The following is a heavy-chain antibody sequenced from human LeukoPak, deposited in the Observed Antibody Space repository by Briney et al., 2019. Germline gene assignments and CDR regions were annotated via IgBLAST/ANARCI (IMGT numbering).Heavy chain of an antibody. CDR3: ARDKPSGDFWSGYYAIDY. V-gene: IGHV3-21*01. Sequence: PGGSLRLSCAASGFTFSSYSMNWVRQAPGKGLEWVSSISSSSSYIYYADSVKGRFTISRDNAKNSLYLQMNSLRAEDTAVYYCARDKPSGDFWSGYYAIDYWGQGTLVTVSS. J-gene: IGHJ4*02. D-gene: IGHD3-3*01. CDR1: GFTFSSYS. CDR2: ISSSSSYI.